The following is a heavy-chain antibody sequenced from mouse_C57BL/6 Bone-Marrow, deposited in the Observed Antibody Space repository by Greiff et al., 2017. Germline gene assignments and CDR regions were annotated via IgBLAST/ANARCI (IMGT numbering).Heavy chain of an antibody. Sequence: VKLQEPGPELVKPGASVQLSCKASGYTFTSYDITWVKPRPGKGLEWIGWIYPRDGSTKYNEKFKGKATLTVATSSSTAYMELHSLTSEDSAVYFGARDYGSSYWYFDDWGTGTTVTVSS. CDR1: GYTFTSYD. V-gene: IGHV1-85*01. CDR3: ARDYGSSYWYFDD. CDR2: IYPRDGST. D-gene: IGHD1-1*01. J-gene: IGHJ1*03.